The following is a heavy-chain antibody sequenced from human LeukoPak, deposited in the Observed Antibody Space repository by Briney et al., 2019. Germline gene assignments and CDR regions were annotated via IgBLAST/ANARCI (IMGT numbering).Heavy chain of an antibody. J-gene: IGHJ6*03. V-gene: IGHV4-61*02. CDR1: GGSISSGSYY. D-gene: IGHD5-12*01. CDR3: ARDREVRGYDRYYYYYYMDV. CDR2: IYTSGST. Sequence: SETLSLTCTVSGGSISSGSYYWSWIRQPAGKGLEWIGRIYTSGSTNYNPSLKSRVTISVDTSKNQFSLKLSSVTAADTAVYYCARDREVRGYDRYYYYYYMDVWGKGTTVTVSS.